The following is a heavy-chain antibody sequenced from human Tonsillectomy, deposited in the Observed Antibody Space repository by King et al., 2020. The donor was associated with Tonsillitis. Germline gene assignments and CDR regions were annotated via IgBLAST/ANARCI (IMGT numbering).Heavy chain of an antibody. CDR1: GFTFSSYA. J-gene: IGHJ4*02. Sequence: VQLVESGGGLVQPGGSLRLSCAASGFTFSSYAMSWVRQAPGKGLEWVSTLSGSGSSAYYADSVKGRFTFSRDNSKNILYLQMNSLRAEDTAEYYCARVIGAVAGSATVDYFDYWGQGTLVTVS. CDR3: ARVIGAVAGSATVDYFDY. CDR2: LSGSGSSA. V-gene: IGHV3-23*04. D-gene: IGHD6-19*01.